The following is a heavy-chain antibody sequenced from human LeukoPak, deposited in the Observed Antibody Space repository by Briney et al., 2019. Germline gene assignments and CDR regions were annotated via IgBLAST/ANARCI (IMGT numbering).Heavy chain of an antibody. D-gene: IGHD6-19*01. Sequence: GASVKVSCKASGYTFAGYYMHWVRQAPGQGLEWMGWINPNSGGTNYAQKFQGGVTMTRDTSISTAYMELSRLRSDDTAVYYCARDSSGWYIDYWGQGTLVTVSS. CDR3: ARDSSGWYIDY. J-gene: IGHJ4*02. V-gene: IGHV1-2*02. CDR2: INPNSGGT. CDR1: GYTFAGYY.